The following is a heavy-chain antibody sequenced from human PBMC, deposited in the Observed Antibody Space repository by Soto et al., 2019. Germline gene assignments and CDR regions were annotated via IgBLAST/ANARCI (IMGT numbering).Heavy chain of an antibody. J-gene: IGHJ5*02. D-gene: IGHD5-12*01. CDR2: IYYSGSP. CDR3: ARPGYESPYKGFDK. CDR1: GDSMSSYY. Sequence: QVQLQESGPGLVKPSETLSLTCTVSGDSMSSYYWSWIRQPPGKGLEWIGYIYYSGSPNYNPSLKTRDTTSVATSKKKSSLKLGAVKAADTAIYYCARPGYESPYKGFDKWGQGTLVNVYS. V-gene: IGHV4-59*01.